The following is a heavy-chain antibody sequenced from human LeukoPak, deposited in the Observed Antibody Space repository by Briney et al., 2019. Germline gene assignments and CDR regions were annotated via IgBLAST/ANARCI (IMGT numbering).Heavy chain of an antibody. J-gene: IGHJ4*02. CDR2: VSAYNGNT. V-gene: IGHV1-18*01. CDR1: GYTFTSYG. D-gene: IGHD3-9*01. Sequence: GASVKVSCKASGYTFTSYGISWVRQAPGQGLEWMGWVSAYNGNTNYAQKLQGRVTMTTDTSTSTAYMELRSLRSDDTAVHYCARAKGPRILYYFDYWGQGTLVTVSS. CDR3: ARAKGPRILYYFDY.